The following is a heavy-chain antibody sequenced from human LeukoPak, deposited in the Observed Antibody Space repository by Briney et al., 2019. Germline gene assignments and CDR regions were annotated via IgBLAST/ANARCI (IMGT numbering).Heavy chain of an antibody. D-gene: IGHD3-22*01. J-gene: IGHJ3*02. V-gene: IGHV1-18*01. Sequence: EASVTVSCKASGYTFTSYGISWVRQAPGQGLEWMGWISAYNGNTNYAQNLQGRVTITTDTSTSTAYMELRSLRSDDTAVYYCARDSPQDYYDSSGYYPDAFDIWGQGTMVTVSS. CDR2: ISAYNGNT. CDR3: ARDSPQDYYDSSGYYPDAFDI. CDR1: GYTFTSYG.